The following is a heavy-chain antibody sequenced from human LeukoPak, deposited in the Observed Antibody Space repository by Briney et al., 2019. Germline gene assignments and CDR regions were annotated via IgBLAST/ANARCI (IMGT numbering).Heavy chain of an antibody. CDR1: GFTFSSYG. Sequence: GGSLRLSCAASGFTFSSYGMHWVRQAPGKGLEWVAVIWCDGSNKYYADSVKGRFTISRDNSKNTLYLQMNSLRAEDTAVYYCARDLSRQLWPYYFDYWGQGTLVTVSS. D-gene: IGHD5-18*01. J-gene: IGHJ4*02. V-gene: IGHV3-33*08. CDR3: ARDLSRQLWPYYFDY. CDR2: IWCDGSNK.